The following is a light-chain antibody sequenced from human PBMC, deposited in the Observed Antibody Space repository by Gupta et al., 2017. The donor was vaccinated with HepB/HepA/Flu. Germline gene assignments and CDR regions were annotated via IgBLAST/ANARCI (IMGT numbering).Light chain of an antibody. CDR1: QRVSSY. CDR3: QQRSNLNT. V-gene: IGKV3-11*01. Sequence: EIVLTQSPATLSLSPGERATLSCRASQRVSSYLAWYQQKPGQAPRLLIYDASNRATGIPARFSGSGSGTDFTLTISSLEPEDFAVYYCQQRSNLNTFGQGTKLEIK. J-gene: IGKJ2*01. CDR2: DAS.